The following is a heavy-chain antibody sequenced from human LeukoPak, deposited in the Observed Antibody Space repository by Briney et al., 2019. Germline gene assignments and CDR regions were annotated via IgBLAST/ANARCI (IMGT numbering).Heavy chain of an antibody. Sequence: SEALSLTCTVSGGSISSYYWSWIRQPPGKGREWIGYIYYSGSTNYNPSLKSRVTISVDTSKNQFSLKLSSVTAADTAVYYCARYGIKRIVGATVGFDYWGQGTLVTVSS. CDR1: GGSISSYY. V-gene: IGHV4-59*01. D-gene: IGHD1-26*01. J-gene: IGHJ4*02. CDR2: IYYSGST. CDR3: ARYGIKRIVGATVGFDY.